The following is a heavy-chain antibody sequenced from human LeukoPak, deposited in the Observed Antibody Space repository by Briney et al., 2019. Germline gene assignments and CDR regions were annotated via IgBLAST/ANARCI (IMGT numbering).Heavy chain of an antibody. V-gene: IGHV1-69*06. CDR2: IIPIFGTA. Sequence: SVKVSCKASGGTFSSYAISWVRQAPGQGLEWMGGIIPIFGTANYAQKFQGRVTITADKSTSTAYMELSSLRSEDTAVYYCAGSYYYDSSGYFAHDYWGQGTLVTVSS. J-gene: IGHJ4*02. CDR1: GGTFSSYA. CDR3: AGSYYYDSSGYFAHDY. D-gene: IGHD3-22*01.